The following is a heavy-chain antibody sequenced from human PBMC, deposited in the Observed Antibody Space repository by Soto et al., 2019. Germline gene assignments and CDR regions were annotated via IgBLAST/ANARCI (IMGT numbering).Heavy chain of an antibody. V-gene: IGHV1-46*01. CDR2: INPNGGDT. CDR1: GYTFTYYH. D-gene: IGHD5-18*01. J-gene: IGHJ4*02. Sequence: ASVKVSCKASGYTFTYYHVHWVRQAPGQGLEWMGIINPNGGDTSYAQKFQGRVTMTRDTSTSTVYMEVSSLRSEDTALYYCARVTYSYGFLFYLDYWGQGTMVTVSS. CDR3: ARVTYSYGFLFYLDY.